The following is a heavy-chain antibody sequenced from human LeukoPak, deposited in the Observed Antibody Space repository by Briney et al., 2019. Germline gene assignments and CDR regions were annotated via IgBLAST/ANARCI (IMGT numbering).Heavy chain of an antibody. CDR2: IYTSGST. V-gene: IGHV4-4*07. CDR3: ARDLFWEQQGDYYYYMDV. CDR1: GGSISSYY. J-gene: IGHJ6*03. D-gene: IGHD1-26*01. Sequence: PSETLSLTCTVSGGSISSYYWSWIRQPAGKGLEWIGRIYTSGSTNYNPSLKSRVTMSVDTSKNQFSLKLSSVTAADTAVYYCARDLFWEQQGDYYYYMDVWGKGTTVTVSS.